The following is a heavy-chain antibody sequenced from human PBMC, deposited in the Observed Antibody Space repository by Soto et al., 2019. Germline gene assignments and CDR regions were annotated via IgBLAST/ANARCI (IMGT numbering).Heavy chain of an antibody. V-gene: IGHV3-15*01. CDR2: IKRLTDGATT. D-gene: IGHD3-22*01. CDR3: TSDLPDNWFDP. J-gene: IGHJ5*01. CDR1: GIIFSNAW. Sequence: GESLRLSCEVSGIIFSNAWMNWVRQAPGKGLEWVARIKRLTDGATTDYAAPVRGRFTISRDDSKNVLYLQMNGLKSEDTGVYFCTSDLPDNWFDPWGRGTQVTVSS.